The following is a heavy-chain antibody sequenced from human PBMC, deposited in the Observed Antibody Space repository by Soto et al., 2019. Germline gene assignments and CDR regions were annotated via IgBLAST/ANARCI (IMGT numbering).Heavy chain of an antibody. D-gene: IGHD2-15*01. J-gene: IGHJ4*02. Sequence: GGSLRLSCAASGFTFSSYGMHWVRQAPGKGLEWVSAISGSGGSTYYADSVKGRFTISRDNSKNTLYLQMNSLRAEDTAVYYCARTGGFVVVVAATRGPFDYWGQGTLVTVSS. CDR3: ARTGGFVVVVAATRGPFDY. CDR2: ISGSGGST. CDR1: GFTFSSYG. V-gene: IGHV3-23*01.